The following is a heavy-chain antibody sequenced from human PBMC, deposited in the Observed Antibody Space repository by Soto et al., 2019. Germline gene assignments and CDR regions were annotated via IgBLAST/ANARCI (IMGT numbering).Heavy chain of an antibody. CDR2: ISWNSGSI. Sequence: GGSLRLSCAASGFIFDDYAMHWVRQAPGKGLEWVSGISWNSGSIGYADSVKGRFTISRDNAKNSLYLQMNSLRAEDTALYYCAKGIGALRNAFDIWGQGTMVTVSS. V-gene: IGHV3-9*01. J-gene: IGHJ3*02. D-gene: IGHD3-3*01. CDR3: AKGIGALRNAFDI. CDR1: GFIFDDYA.